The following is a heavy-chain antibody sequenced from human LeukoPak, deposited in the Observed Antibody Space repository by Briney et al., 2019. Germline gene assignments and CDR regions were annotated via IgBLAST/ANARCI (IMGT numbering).Heavy chain of an antibody. Sequence: ASVKVSCKASGYTFTSYGISWVRQAPGQGLEWMGWISAYNGNTNYAQKLQGRVTMTTDTSTSTAYMELRSLRSDDTAVYYCARVDRTVGITIFGVVDSTYDYWDQGTLVTVSS. CDR3: ARVDRTVGITIFGVVDSTYDY. J-gene: IGHJ4*02. CDR2: ISAYNGNT. V-gene: IGHV1-18*01. D-gene: IGHD3-3*01. CDR1: GYTFTSYG.